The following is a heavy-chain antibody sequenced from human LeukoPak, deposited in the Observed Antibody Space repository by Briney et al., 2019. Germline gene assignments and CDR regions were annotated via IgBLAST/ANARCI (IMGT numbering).Heavy chain of an antibody. Sequence: SETLPLTCAVSGGSISSSHWWSWVRQPPGKGPEWIGEIYHSGSTNYNPSLKSRVTISVDNSKNQFSLKLSSVTAADTAVYYCARDPYSSGWSYWYFDLWGRGTLVTVSS. V-gene: IGHV4-4*02. J-gene: IGHJ2*01. CDR2: IYHSGST. D-gene: IGHD6-19*01. CDR3: ARDPYSSGWSYWYFDL. CDR1: GGSISSSHW.